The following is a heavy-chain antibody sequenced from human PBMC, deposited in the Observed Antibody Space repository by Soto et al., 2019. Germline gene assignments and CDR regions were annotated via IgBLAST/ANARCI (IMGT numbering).Heavy chain of an antibody. Sequence: SVKVSCKASGFTFTSSAVQWVRQARGQRLEWIGWIVVGSGNTNYAQKFQERVTITRDMSTSTAYMELSSLRSEDTAVYYCAADRTRTYYYYGMDVWGQGATVTVPS. D-gene: IGHD3-3*01. CDR2: IVVGSGNT. CDR1: GFTFTSSA. J-gene: IGHJ6*02. V-gene: IGHV1-58*01. CDR3: AADRTRTYYYYGMDV.